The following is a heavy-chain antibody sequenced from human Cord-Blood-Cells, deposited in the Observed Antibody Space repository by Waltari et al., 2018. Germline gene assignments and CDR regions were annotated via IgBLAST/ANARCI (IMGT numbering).Heavy chain of an antibody. CDR1: VGTISTNS. Sequence: QLQLAQSGAEVTKPGSSVKLACKDSVGTISTNSSSWVRQPPGQGLEWMGGIIPIFGTANYAQKFQGRVTITADESTSTAYMELSSLRSEDTAVYYCARLGDGDYWGQGTLVTVSS. CDR2: IIPIFGTA. CDR3: ARLGDGDY. V-gene: IGHV1-69*01. D-gene: IGHD3-10*01. J-gene: IGHJ4*02.